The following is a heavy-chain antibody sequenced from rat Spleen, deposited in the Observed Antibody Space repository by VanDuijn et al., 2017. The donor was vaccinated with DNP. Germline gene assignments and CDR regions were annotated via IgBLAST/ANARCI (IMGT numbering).Heavy chain of an antibody. CDR3: TRERRVSADY. CDR1: GFSVNSYS. CDR2: MSSGGST. V-gene: IGHV2-6*01. Sequence: QVQLKESGPGLVQPSETLSLTCTVSGFSVNSYSVSWVRQPPGKGLEWIATMSSGGSTYYNSVLKSRLTISRDTSKSQVFLRMNSLQTEDTAIYFCTRERRVSADYWGQGVMVTVSS. J-gene: IGHJ2*01. D-gene: IGHD1-11*01.